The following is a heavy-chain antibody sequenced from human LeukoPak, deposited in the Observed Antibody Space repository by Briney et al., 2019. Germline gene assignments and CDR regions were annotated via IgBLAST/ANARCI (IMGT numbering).Heavy chain of an antibody. CDR1: GYSISSGYY. Sequence: SETLSLTCAVSGYSISSGYYWDWIRQPPRKGLEWIGSIYHNGNTNYNPSLKSRVTISVDTSKNQFSLKLSSVTAADTAVYYCARRSWRSYYGSGVDYWGQGTLVTVSS. CDR3: ARRSWRSYYGSGVDY. D-gene: IGHD3-10*01. J-gene: IGHJ4*02. V-gene: IGHV4-38-2*01. CDR2: IYHNGNT.